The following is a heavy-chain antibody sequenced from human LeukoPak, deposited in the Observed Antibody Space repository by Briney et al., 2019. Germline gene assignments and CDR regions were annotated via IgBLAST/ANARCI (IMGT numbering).Heavy chain of an antibody. CDR3: AKDIERDSGSYYKGNNNDY. J-gene: IGHJ4*02. CDR1: GFTFSSYA. D-gene: IGHD3-10*01. V-gene: IGHV3-30-3*01. CDR2: ISYDGSNK. Sequence: GGSLRLSCAASGFTFSSYAMHWVRQAPGKGLEWVAVISYDGSNKYYADSVKGRFTISRDNSKNTLYLQMNSLRAEDTAVYYCAKDIERDSGSYYKGNNNDYWGQGTLVTVSS.